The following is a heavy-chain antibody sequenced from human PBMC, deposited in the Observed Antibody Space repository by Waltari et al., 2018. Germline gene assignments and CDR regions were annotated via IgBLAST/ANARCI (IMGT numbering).Heavy chain of an antibody. CDR3: AREGVVRYYYYGMDV. D-gene: IGHD2-8*01. CDR2: INHSGST. V-gene: IGHV4-34*01. CDR1: GGSFSGYY. J-gene: IGHJ6*02. Sequence: QVQLQQWGAGLLKPSETLSLTCAVYGGSFSGYYWSWIRQPPGKGLEWIGEINHSGSTNYNPSLKGRVTMSVDTSKNQFSLKLSSVTAADTAVYYCAREGVVRYYYYGMDVWGQGTTVTVSS.